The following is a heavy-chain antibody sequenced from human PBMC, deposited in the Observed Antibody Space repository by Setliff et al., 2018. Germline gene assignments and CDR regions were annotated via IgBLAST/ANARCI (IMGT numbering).Heavy chain of an antibody. Sequence: SGPTLVNPTQTLTLTCTFSGFSLSTRGVGVGWIRQPPGKALEWLAVIYWDDDKRYSPSLKSRVTITKDTSKTQVVLTMTNMDPVDTATYYCAHRKDWFDPWGQGTLVTVSS. CDR2: IYWDDDK. V-gene: IGHV2-5*02. J-gene: IGHJ5*02. CDR3: AHRKDWFDP. CDR1: GFSLSTRGVG.